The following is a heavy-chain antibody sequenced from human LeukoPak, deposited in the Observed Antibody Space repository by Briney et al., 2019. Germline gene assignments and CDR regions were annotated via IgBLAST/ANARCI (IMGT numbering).Heavy chain of an antibody. J-gene: IGHJ4*02. CDR3: ARVNHYYDSSGYHDPFDY. V-gene: IGHV1-46*01. Sequence: GASVKVSCKASGYTFTSYYMHWVRQAPGQGLEWMGIINPSGGSTSYAQKFQGRVTMTRDTSTSTVYMELSSLRSEDTAVYYCARVNHYYDSSGYHDPFDYWGQGTLVTVSS. CDR1: GYTFTSYY. D-gene: IGHD3-22*01. CDR2: INPSGGST.